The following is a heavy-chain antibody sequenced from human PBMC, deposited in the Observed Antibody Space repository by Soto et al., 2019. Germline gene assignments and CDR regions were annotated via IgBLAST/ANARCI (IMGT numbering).Heavy chain of an antibody. CDR3: ARSQTIYDSLSEGHIDY. J-gene: IGHJ4*02. V-gene: IGHV1-2*02. CDR1: GYTFSGYY. CDR2: INFKSGGT. D-gene: IGHD3-22*01. Sequence: SVKVSCKASGYTFSGYYMHWERQAPGQGLEWMGWINFKSGGTSYAQKFQGRVTMTRDTSISTAYIEVNRLRSDDTAVYYCARSQTIYDSLSEGHIDYWGQGTLVRVS.